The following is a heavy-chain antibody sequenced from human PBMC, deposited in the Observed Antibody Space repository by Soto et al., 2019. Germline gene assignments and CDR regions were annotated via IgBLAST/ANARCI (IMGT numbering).Heavy chain of an antibody. D-gene: IGHD6-13*01. V-gene: IGHV3-23*01. CDR1: GFTFSSHA. CDR2: ISGSSNNP. J-gene: IGHJ6*02. Sequence: EVQLLESGGGLVQPGGSLRLSCAASGFTFSSHALSWVRQAPGKGLEWVSSISGSSNNPYYADSVKGRFTISRDNSNNTLFLQMNTLRVDVTAPDYCAKDYLTSIAAAGKSMDVWGPRTTVIVS. CDR3: AKDYLTSIAAAGKSMDV.